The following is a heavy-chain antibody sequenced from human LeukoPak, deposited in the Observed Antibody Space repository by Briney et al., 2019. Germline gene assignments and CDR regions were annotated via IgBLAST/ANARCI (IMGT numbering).Heavy chain of an antibody. CDR3: AGSLGYCTSNVCYLKY. D-gene: IGHD2-8*01. CDR2: ISAYNGNT. J-gene: IGHJ4*02. CDR1: GYTFSNYG. Sequence: ASVKVSCKASGYTFSNYGHSWVRQAPGQGLEWMGRISAYNGNTNYVQKFQGRVTMTTDTSTNTAYMELRSLRSDDTAVYYCAGSLGYCTSNVCYLKYWGQGTLVTVSS. V-gene: IGHV1-18*01.